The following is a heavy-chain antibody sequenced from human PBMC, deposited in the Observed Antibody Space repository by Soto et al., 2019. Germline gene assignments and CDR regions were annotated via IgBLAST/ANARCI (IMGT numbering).Heavy chain of an antibody. D-gene: IGHD6-19*01. CDR1: GFTFSSYA. CDR2: ISYDGSNK. Sequence: QVQLVESGGGVVQPGRSLRLSCAASGFTFSSYAMHWVRQAPGKGLEWVAVISYDGSNKYYADSVKGRFTISRDNSKNRXYLQMNSLRAEDTAVYYCARDEDQFVWWLVRAFDIWGQGTMVTVSS. J-gene: IGHJ3*02. V-gene: IGHV3-30-3*01. CDR3: ARDEDQFVWWLVRAFDI.